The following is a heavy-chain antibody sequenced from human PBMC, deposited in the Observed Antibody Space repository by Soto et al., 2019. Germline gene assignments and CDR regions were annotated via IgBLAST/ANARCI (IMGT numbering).Heavy chain of an antibody. CDR2: TYYRSKWYN. J-gene: IGHJ4*02. Sequence: PSQTLSLTCAISGDSVSSSSVTWNWIRQSPSRGLEWLGRTYYRSKWYNDYAESVKSRVTINPDTYKNQFSLQLNSVTPEDTAVYYCVRLVGNSWLDYWGQGTQVTVSS. D-gene: IGHD6-13*01. CDR1: GDSVSSSSVT. V-gene: IGHV6-1*01. CDR3: VRLVGNSWLDY.